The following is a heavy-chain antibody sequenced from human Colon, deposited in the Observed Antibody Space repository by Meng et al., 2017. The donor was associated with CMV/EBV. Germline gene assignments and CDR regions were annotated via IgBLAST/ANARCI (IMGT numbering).Heavy chain of an antibody. D-gene: IGHD3-10*01. Sequence: SETLSLTCAVYGGSFSGYYWSWIRQPPGKGLEWIGEINHSGSTNYNPSLKSRVTISVDTSKNQFSLKLSSVTAPDTAVYYCARGGSGYYGSGSNGYWGQGTLVTVSS. V-gene: IGHV4-34*01. CDR1: GGSFSGYY. J-gene: IGHJ4*02. CDR3: ARGGSGYYGSGSNGY. CDR2: INHSGST.